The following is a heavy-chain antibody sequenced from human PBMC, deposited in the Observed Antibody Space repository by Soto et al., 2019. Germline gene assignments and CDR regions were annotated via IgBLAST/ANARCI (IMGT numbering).Heavy chain of an antibody. CDR1: GFSFTTTRMG. V-gene: IGHV2-5*02. CDR3: AHRDSTGTTTYFDS. Sequence: QITLKAAVPTLVKPTETLTLTCTFSGFSFTTTRMGVGWTRQPPGKALEWLAIIYWDGESRYNPLLRRRLTLTEDNSKNQVVLTMNNIDPKGTATYYCAHRDSTGTTTYFDSWGQGIPVTVAS. J-gene: IGHJ4*02. CDR2: IYWDGES. D-gene: IGHD1-1*01.